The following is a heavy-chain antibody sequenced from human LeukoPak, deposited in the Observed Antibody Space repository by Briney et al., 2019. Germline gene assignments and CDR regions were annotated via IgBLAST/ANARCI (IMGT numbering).Heavy chain of an antibody. V-gene: IGHV3-23*01. CDR3: AKEGSITMIVVVINSGAFDI. D-gene: IGHD3-22*01. CDR2: INGNDGST. J-gene: IGHJ3*02. CDR1: GFTFSSYA. Sequence: GGSLRLSCVASGFTFSSYAMSWVRHAPGKGLEWVSAINGNDGSTYYADSVKGRFTISRDNSKNTLYLQMNSRRAEETAVYYCAKEGSITMIVVVINSGAFDIWGQGTMVTVSS.